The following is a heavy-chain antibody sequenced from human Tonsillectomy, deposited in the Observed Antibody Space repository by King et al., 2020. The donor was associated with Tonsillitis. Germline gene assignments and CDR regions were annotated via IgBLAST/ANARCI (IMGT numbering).Heavy chain of an antibody. Sequence: TLKESGPTLVKPTQTLTLTCTFSGFSLSTTGVGVGWIRQPPGKALEWLALIYWNEDKRYSPSLKSRLTITKDTSKNQVVLTVTNMDTVDTATYYCARTHTSSWYVWFDPWGQGTLVTVSS. CDR3: ARTHTSSWYVWFDP. D-gene: IGHD6-13*01. CDR1: GFSLSTTGVG. J-gene: IGHJ5*02. CDR2: IYWNEDK. V-gene: IGHV2-5*01.